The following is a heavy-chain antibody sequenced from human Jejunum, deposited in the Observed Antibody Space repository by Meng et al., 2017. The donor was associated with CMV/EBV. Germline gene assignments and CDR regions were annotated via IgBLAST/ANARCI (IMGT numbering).Heavy chain of an antibody. CDR3: ARREGGNYVFDS. J-gene: IGHJ4*02. D-gene: IGHD1-26*01. V-gene: IGHV1-69*05. CDR1: GGTLSSYA. CDR2: IIPLIDIP. Sequence: ASGGTLSSYAIDWVRQAPGQGLEWMGGIIPLIDIPDYAKKFQGRVTFSTDESSTTAYMEVSSLRSADTAVYYCARREGGNYVFDSWGQGTLVTVSS.